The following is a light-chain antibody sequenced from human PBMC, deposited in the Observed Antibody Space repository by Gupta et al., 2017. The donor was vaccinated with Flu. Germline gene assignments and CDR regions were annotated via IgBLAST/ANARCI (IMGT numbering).Light chain of an antibody. J-gene: IGLJ3*02. CDR3: LAWDSTVYIWM. V-gene: IGLV10-54*04. CDR2: KNH. CDR1: SNNVGNQG. Sequence: QAGLTQPPSVSKALGQTATLTCTGNSNNVGNQGAAWLQHHQGHPPKLLFYKNHNRPSGISERFSTSRSGATASLTITGLQPEDEADYYCLAWDSTVYIWMFGGGTKLTVL.